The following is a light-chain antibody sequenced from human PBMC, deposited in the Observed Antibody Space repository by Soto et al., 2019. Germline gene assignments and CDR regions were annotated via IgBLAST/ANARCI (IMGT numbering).Light chain of an antibody. V-gene: IGKV3-15*01. CDR2: GAS. CDR1: LTMNNN. CDR3: QQYNERPPWT. Sequence: EIVMTQSPATLSVSPGESVTLSCRASLTMNNNIAWYQHKPGQAPSLLIFGASSRATGVPGRFSGSGFGTEFTLSISSLQSEDFAVYYCQQYNERPPWTFGQGTTVDMK. J-gene: IGKJ1*01.